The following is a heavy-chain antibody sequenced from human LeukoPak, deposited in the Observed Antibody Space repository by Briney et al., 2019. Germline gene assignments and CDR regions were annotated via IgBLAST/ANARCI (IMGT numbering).Heavy chain of an antibody. CDR2: ISPDSGYI. V-gene: IGHV3-21*01. CDR1: GFTFSSHS. J-gene: IGHJ4*02. D-gene: IGHD6-13*01. Sequence: GGSLRLSCAASGFTFSSHSLMWVRQAPGKGLEWVSSISPDSGYIYYADSVKGRFTISRDNAENSLFLQMNSLGAEDTAVYYCAPFSAVTHYYFDYWAREPWSPSPQ. CDR3: APFSAVTHYYFDY.